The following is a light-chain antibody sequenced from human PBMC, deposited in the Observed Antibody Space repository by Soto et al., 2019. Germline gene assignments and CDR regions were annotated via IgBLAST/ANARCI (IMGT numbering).Light chain of an antibody. CDR2: TAY. Sequence: QMTQSPSSLSASVGDGVTINCRASQGIRDALGWYQQKPGEAPKLLIYTAYDSQSGVPSRFSGSGSGTDFTLTISSLQPEDFATYYCLQDYTYPFTFGQGTRLEIK. J-gene: IGKJ5*01. CDR1: QGIRDA. CDR3: LQDYTYPFT. V-gene: IGKV1-6*01.